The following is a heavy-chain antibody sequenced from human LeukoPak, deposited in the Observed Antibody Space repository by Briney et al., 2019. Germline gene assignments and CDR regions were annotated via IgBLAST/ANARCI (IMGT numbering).Heavy chain of an antibody. V-gene: IGHV3-30*02. CDR3: AKRYCSSASCRSGMDV. Sequence: GGSLRLSCAASGFTFSSYGMHWVRQAPGKGLEWVALIRSDGSNTYSADSVKGRFTISRDNSKNTLYLQMNSLRPEDTAVYYCAKRYCSSASCRSGMDVWGQGTTVTVSS. CDR1: GFTFSSYG. J-gene: IGHJ6*02. D-gene: IGHD2-2*01. CDR2: IRSDGSNT.